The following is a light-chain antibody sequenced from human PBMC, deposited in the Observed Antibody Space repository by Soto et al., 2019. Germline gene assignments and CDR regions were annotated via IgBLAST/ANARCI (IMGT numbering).Light chain of an antibody. V-gene: IGKV3-15*01. CDR2: GAS. CDR1: QSVSSN. Sequence: EIVMTQSPATLSVSPGERATLSCRASQSVSSNLAWYQQKPGQAPRLLIYGASTRATGIPARLIGSGSGTEFTLTISSLQSEDFAVYYCQQYNNWPPWTFGQGTKVDIK. CDR3: QQYNNWPPWT. J-gene: IGKJ1*01.